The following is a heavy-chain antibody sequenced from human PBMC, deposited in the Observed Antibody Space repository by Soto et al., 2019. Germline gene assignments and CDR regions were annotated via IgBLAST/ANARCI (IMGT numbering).Heavy chain of an antibody. J-gene: IGHJ5*02. CDR1: GASNSGFY. CDR2: IYATGTT. V-gene: IGHV4-4*07. D-gene: IGHD1-1*01. CDR3: VRDGTKTLRDWFDP. Sequence: WETLALIGTLSGASNSGFYWSWIGKSAGKGLGWIGRIYATGTTDYNPSVKSRVMMSVDTSKKQFSLKLRSVTAADTAVYYCVRDGTKTLRDWFDPWGQGISVAVSS.